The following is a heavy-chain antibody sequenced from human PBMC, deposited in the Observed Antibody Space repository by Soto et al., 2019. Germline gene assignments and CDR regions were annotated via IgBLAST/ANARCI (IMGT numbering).Heavy chain of an antibody. J-gene: IGHJ6*02. CDR3: ARHYDIVGATKAIYYYYYGMDV. D-gene: IGHD1-26*01. Sequence: SSETLSITCIVSGGSISTSYWTWLRLPPGKGLEWIGSIYYSGSTYYNPSLKSRVTISVDTSKNQFSLKLSSVTAADTAVYYCARHYDIVGATKAIYYYYYGMDVWGQGTTVTSP. V-gene: IGHV4-59*05. CDR1: GGSISTSY. CDR2: IYYSGST.